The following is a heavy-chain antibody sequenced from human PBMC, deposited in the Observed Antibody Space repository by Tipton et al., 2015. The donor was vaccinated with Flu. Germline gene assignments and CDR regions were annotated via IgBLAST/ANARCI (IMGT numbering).Heavy chain of an antibody. V-gene: IGHV1-69*01. D-gene: IGHD5-18*01. CDR2: IIHLFGTA. Sequence: QLVQSGAEVKKPGSSVKVSCKASGGTFSSYAISWVRQAPGQGLEWMGGIIHLFGTANYAQKFQGRVTITADESTSTAYMELSSLRSEDTAVYYCAGGEDSYGYYYYGMDVWGQGTTVTVSS. CDR1: GGTFSSYA. J-gene: IGHJ6*02. CDR3: AGGEDSYGYYYYGMDV.